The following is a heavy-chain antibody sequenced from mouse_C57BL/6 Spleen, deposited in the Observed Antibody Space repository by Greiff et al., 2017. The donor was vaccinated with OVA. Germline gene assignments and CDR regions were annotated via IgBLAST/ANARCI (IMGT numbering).Heavy chain of an antibody. Sequence: EVKLMESGPGLVKPSQSLSLTCSVTGYSITSGYYWYWIRQSPGNKLEWMGNISNDGSNNYNPSLKNRISITRDTSKNQLFLKLNSVTTEDTATYYCASYSSRAMDYWGQGTSVTVSS. D-gene: IGHD2-12*01. CDR2: ISNDGSN. J-gene: IGHJ4*01. CDR1: GYSITSGYY. CDR3: ASYSSRAMDY. V-gene: IGHV3-6*01.